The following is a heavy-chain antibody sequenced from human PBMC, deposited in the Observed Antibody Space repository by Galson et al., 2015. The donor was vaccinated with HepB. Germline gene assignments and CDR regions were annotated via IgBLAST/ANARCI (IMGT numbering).Heavy chain of an antibody. CDR2: ISGSGGSS. Sequence: SLRLSCAASGFTFSSQAMSWVRQAPGKGLEWVSTISGSGGSSYYADSARGRFTISRDNSKNTLHLQRTSLRVEDTAVYYCAKAGYCRGGTCYSLGNFDYWGRGILVTVSS. CDR1: GFTFSSQA. CDR3: AKAGYCRGGTCYSLGNFDY. D-gene: IGHD2-15*01. J-gene: IGHJ4*02. V-gene: IGHV3-23*01.